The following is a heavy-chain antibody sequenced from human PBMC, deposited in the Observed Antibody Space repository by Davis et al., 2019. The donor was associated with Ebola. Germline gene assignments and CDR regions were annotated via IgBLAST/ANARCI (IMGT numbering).Heavy chain of an antibody. Sequence: GGSLRLSCAASGFTFSTYAMNWVRQAPGKGLEWVSYISSSSGSIYYADSVKVRFTISRDNAKNSLYLHMNSLRDEDTAVYYCARFDAVDNWGQGTLVTVSS. CDR1: GFTFSTYA. D-gene: IGHD5-12*01. V-gene: IGHV3-48*02. CDR2: ISSSSGSI. CDR3: ARFDAVDN. J-gene: IGHJ4*02.